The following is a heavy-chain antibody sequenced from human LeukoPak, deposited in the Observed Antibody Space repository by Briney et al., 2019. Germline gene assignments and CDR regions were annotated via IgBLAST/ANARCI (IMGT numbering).Heavy chain of an antibody. CDR1: GFSFSSYY. CDR2: ITENGGGT. CDR3: TKGKVNQVGGLDC. D-gene: IGHD1-26*01. V-gene: IGHV3-23*01. J-gene: IGHJ4*02. Sequence: GGSLRLSCEGSGFSFSSYYMSWVRQAPGTGLEWVSSITENGGGTYYADSVKGRFIISRDNSKNTLYLQMNSLRVDDTAIYYCTKGKVNQVGGLDCWGQGTLVTVSS.